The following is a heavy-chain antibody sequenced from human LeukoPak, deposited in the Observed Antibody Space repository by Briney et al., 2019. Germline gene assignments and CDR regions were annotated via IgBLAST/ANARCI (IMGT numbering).Heavy chain of an antibody. Sequence: GGSLRLSCAASGFTFSSYAMSWVRQAPGKGLEWVSAISGSGGSTYYADSVKGRFTISRDNSKNTLYLQMNSLRAEDTAAYYCAKTRYGDYNYYFDYWGQGTLVTVSS. CDR2: ISGSGGST. V-gene: IGHV3-23*01. CDR1: GFTFSSYA. D-gene: IGHD4-17*01. J-gene: IGHJ4*02. CDR3: AKTRYGDYNYYFDY.